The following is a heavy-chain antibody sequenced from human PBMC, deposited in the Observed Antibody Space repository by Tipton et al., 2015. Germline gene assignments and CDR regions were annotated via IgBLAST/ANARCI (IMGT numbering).Heavy chain of an antibody. J-gene: IGHJ4*02. V-gene: IGHV4-28*01. CDR1: GGSIDTRNW. Sequence: TLSLTCSVSGGSIDTRNWWNWIRQSPGKGLEWIGYIYSSATTSYSSALRSRVTISVDTSKNQFSLNLRSVTAADTAVYFCAKTHGAYDWYLDHWGQGTLVTVSS. CDR3: AKTHGAYDWYLDH. D-gene: IGHD5-12*01. CDR2: IYSSATT.